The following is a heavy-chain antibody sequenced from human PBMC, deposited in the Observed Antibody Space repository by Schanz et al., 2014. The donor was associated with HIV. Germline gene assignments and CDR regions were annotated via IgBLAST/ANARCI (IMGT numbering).Heavy chain of an antibody. CDR2: ISGSGGST. V-gene: IGHV3-23*01. CDR3: AKDIEVVVAAMGFDY. CDR1: GFTFNSYA. J-gene: IGHJ4*02. D-gene: IGHD2-15*01. Sequence: EVQLLESGGGLVQPGGSLRLACAASGFTFNSYAMSWVRQAPGKGLEWISAISGSGGSTNYADSVKGRFTISRDNSKNTLYLQMNSLRAEDTAVYHCAKDIEVVVAAMGFDYWGQGTLVTVSS.